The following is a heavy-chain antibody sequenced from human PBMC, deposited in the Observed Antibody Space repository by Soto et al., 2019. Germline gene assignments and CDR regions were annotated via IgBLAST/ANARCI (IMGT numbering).Heavy chain of an antibody. J-gene: IGHJ3*02. V-gene: IGHV4-59*01. CDR3: ASGFYDSRGYSEAFDI. D-gene: IGHD3-22*01. CDR2: VSSSGST. CDR1: GGSISGDH. Sequence: SETVSLTCTVSGGSISGDHWNWIRQPPGKGLEWIAYVSSSGSTKYNPSLKSRVTISIDTTKNQFSLRLRSVTAADTAVYYCASGFYDSRGYSEAFDIWGQGTKVTVSS.